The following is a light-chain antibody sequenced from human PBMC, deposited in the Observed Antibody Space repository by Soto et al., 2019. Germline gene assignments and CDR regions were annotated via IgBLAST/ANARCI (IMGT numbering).Light chain of an antibody. Sequence: EIVLTQSPATLSLSPGARATLSYRASQSVSSYLAWYQQKPVQAPRLLIYDASNRATGIPARFSCSGSGTAFTLTISSLEPEDFAVYYCQQRSNWLTFGGGTKVEIK. V-gene: IGKV3-11*01. J-gene: IGKJ4*01. CDR2: DAS. CDR3: QQRSNWLT. CDR1: QSVSSY.